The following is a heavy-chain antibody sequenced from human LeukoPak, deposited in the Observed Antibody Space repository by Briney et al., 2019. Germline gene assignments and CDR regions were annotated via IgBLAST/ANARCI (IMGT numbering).Heavy chain of an antibody. Sequence: GGSLRLSCATSGFPFETNDMSWVRQAPGKGLEWVANIGNTETFYADSVTGRFTISRDNSKNTVNLQMNRLRVEDTAIYYCAKDWIQFNRVFDCFDSWGQGTLVTVSS. V-gene: IGHV3-23*01. CDR2: IGNTET. D-gene: IGHD5-18*01. CDR1: GFPFETND. J-gene: IGHJ4*02. CDR3: AKDWIQFNRVFDCFDS.